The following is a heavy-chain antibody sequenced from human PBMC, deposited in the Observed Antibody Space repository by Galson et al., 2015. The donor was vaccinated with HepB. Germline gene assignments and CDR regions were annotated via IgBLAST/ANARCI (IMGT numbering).Heavy chain of an antibody. Sequence: SLRLSCAASGFTFSSYAMSWVRQAPGKGLEWVSAISGSGGSTYYADSVKGRFTISRDNSKNTLYLQMNSLRAEDTAVYYCAKVSRPRYFDWLARGVLDYWGQGTLVTVSS. CDR2: ISGSGGST. V-gene: IGHV3-23*01. J-gene: IGHJ4*02. CDR1: GFTFSSYA. D-gene: IGHD3-9*01. CDR3: AKVSRPRYFDWLARGVLDY.